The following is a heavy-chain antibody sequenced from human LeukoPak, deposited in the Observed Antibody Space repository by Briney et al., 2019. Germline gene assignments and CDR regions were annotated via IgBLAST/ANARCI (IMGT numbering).Heavy chain of an antibody. CDR3: VRGGIAAIDY. J-gene: IGHJ4*02. Sequence: PSQTLSLTCTVSGGSISSGGYYWSWIRQHPGKGLEWIGYISYSGSTYYNPSLKSRVTFSVDTSKSQFSLRLSSVTAADTAVYYCVRGGIAAIDYWGQGTLVTVSS. CDR1: GGSISSGGYY. V-gene: IGHV4-31*03. CDR2: ISYSGST. D-gene: IGHD6-13*01.